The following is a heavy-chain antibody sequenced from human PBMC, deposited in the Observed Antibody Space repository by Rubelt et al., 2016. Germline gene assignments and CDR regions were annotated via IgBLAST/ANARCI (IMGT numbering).Heavy chain of an antibody. Sequence: NYNPSLKSRVTISVDTSKNQFSLKLSSVTAADTAAYFCARLTYYYDSSGYTNWFDPWGQGTLVTVSS. CDR3: ARLTYYYDSSGYTNWFDP. V-gene: IGHV4-34*01. D-gene: IGHD3-22*01. J-gene: IGHJ5*02.